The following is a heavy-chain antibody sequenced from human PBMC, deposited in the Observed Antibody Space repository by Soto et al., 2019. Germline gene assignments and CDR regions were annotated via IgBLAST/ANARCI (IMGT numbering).Heavy chain of an antibody. J-gene: IGHJ6*02. Sequence: GGSLRLSCAASRFTLSNYEMNWVRQAPGKGLEWVSYISSSGSTIYYADSVKGRFTISRDNAKSSLSLQMNSLRAEDTAVYYCERHATGTDYLITCTYYYCGLGVWGQGTTLTLSS. D-gene: IGHD3-10*01. CDR2: ISSSGSTI. V-gene: IGHV3-48*03. CDR1: RFTLSNYE. CDR3: ERHATGTDYLITCTYYYCGLGV.